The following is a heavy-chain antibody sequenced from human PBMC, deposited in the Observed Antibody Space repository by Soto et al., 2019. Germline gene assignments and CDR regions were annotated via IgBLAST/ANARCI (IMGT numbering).Heavy chain of an antibody. D-gene: IGHD2-21*02. CDR1: GDSIGGVGY. CDR3: ARSGVTGIVIPSHWFDP. V-gene: IGHV4-31*03. J-gene: IGHJ5*02. Sequence: SETLSLICTVSGDSIGGVGYWSWIRQFPGRGLEWIGCISSSGSTYYNPALNNRISLSLDTSQNQFSLKLLSATAADTAIYYCARSGVTGIVIPSHWFDPWGQGTLVTVSS. CDR2: ISSSGST.